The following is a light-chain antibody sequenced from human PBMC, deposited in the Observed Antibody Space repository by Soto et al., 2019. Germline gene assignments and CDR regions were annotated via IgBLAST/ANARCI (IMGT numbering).Light chain of an antibody. J-gene: IGKJ4*01. V-gene: IGKV1-39*01. CDR1: QSISRY. CDR3: QQSHSTPLT. Sequence: DIQMTQSPSSLSASVGDRVTITCRASQSISRYLNWYQQKPGKAPKVLISGASSLQSGVPLRFSGSGSGTDVTLTISSLQSEDVASYYCQQSHSTPLTFGGGTKVEIK. CDR2: GAS.